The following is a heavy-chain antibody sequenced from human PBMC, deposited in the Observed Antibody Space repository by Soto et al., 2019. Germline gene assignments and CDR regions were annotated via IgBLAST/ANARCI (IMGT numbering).Heavy chain of an antibody. D-gene: IGHD6-13*01. CDR2: IYYSGST. CDR1: GGSISSYY. V-gene: IGHV4-59*01. Sequence: PSETLSLTCTASGGSISSYYWSWIRQPPGKGLEWIGYIYYSGSTNYNPSLKSRVTISVDTSKNQFSLKLSSVTAADTAVYYCARDLSSQDGAIAAFDIWGQGTMVTVSS. J-gene: IGHJ3*02. CDR3: ARDLSSQDGAIAAFDI.